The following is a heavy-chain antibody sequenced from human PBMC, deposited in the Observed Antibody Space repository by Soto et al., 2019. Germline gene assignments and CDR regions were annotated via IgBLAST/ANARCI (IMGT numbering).Heavy chain of an antibody. CDR3: ARFKEEVKGIWFDP. D-gene: IGHD3-10*01. V-gene: IGHV1-8*01. Sequence: ASVKVSCKASGYTFTSYDINGVRQATGQGLEWMGWMNPNSGNTGYAQKFQGRVTMTRNTSISTAYMELSSLRSEDTAVYYCARFKEEVKGIWFDPWGQGTLVTVSS. CDR1: GYTFTSYD. J-gene: IGHJ5*02. CDR2: MNPNSGNT.